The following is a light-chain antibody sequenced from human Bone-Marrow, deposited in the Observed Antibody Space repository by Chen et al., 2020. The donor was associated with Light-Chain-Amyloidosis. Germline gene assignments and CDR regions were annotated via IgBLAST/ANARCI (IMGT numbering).Light chain of an antibody. CDR2: RDT. J-gene: IGLJ2*01. Sequence: SSALPQPPSVSVSPGQTARTTCPGDDLPTKYAYWYQQKPGQAPVLVIHRDTERPSGISERFSGSSSGTTATLTISGVQAEDEADYHCQSADSSGTYEVIFGGGTKLTVL. CDR3: QSADSSGTYEVI. CDR1: DLPTKY. V-gene: IGLV3-25*03.